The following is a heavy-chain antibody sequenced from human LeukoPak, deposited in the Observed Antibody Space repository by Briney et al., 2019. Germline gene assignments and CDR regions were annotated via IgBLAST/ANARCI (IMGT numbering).Heavy chain of an antibody. CDR2: IGYSATTV. D-gene: IGHD2-2*02. V-gene: IGHV3-11*01. J-gene: IGHJ5*02. CDR1: GFTFSDYY. CDR3: ARSGYCSSTSCYSWLDP. Sequence: PGGSLRLSCAASGFTFSDYYMTWIRQAPGKGLEWISYIGYSATTVYYADSVKGRFTISRDNAKNSLYLQMNSLRAEDTAVYYCARSGYCSSTSCYSWLDPWGQGTLVTVSS.